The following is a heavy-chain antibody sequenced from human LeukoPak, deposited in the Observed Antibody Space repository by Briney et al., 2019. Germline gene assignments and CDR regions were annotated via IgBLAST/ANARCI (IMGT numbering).Heavy chain of an antibody. Sequence: PSETLSLTCTVSGGSISGSYWNWIRQPPGKGLEWIGYIYYSETYYNPSLKSRVTISLDTSKNQFSLNLRFVTAADTAVYFCARTQGWGTVRTGYYYGMDVWGQGTTVTVSS. CDR3: ARTQGWGTVRTGYYYGMDV. J-gene: IGHJ6*02. CDR1: GGSISGSY. D-gene: IGHD4-11*01. CDR2: IYYSET. V-gene: IGHV4-59*08.